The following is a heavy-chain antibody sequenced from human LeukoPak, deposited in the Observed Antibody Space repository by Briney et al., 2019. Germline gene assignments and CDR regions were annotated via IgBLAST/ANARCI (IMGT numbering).Heavy chain of an antibody. V-gene: IGHV3-30*04. D-gene: IGHD6-6*01. CDR3: TRNAGSFNDFDY. CDR1: GFTFSSYA. CDR2: ISFDGSKS. Sequence: GGSLRLSCAASGFTFSSYAMHWVRQSPGRGLEWGAVISFDGSKSYYADSVKGRFTISRDNSKNALYLQMNSLAPEDTAVYYCTRNAGSFNDFDYWGQGTLVTVSS. J-gene: IGHJ4*02.